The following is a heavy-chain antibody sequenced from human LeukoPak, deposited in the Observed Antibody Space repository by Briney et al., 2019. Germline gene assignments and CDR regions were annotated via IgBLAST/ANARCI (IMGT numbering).Heavy chain of an antibody. J-gene: IGHJ4*02. CDR2: INPNSGGT. D-gene: IGHD3-10*01. Sequence: GASVKVSCKASGYTFTSYYMHWVRQAPGQGLEWMGWINPNSGGTNYAQKFQGRVTMTRDTSISTAYMELSRLRSDDTAVYYCARVYYYGSGSYYNVPPDYWGQGTLVTVSS. CDR3: ARVYYYGSGSYYNVPPDY. CDR1: GYTFTSYY. V-gene: IGHV1-2*02.